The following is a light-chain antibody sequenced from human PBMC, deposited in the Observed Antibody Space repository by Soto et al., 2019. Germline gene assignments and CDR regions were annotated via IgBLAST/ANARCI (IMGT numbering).Light chain of an antibody. CDR1: QDINSR. CDR3: LQVANFPRA. Sequence: DTVTITCRASQDINSRLAWFQQQPGRPPKYVIQAATMLQSGFPSRFAGSGSGRDFTLTIHTLQPEDSATYYCLQVANFPRAFGQGTKVDIK. CDR2: AAT. J-gene: IGKJ1*01. V-gene: IGKV1-12*01.